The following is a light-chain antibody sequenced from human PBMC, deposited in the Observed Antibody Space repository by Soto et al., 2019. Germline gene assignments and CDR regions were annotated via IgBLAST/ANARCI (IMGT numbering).Light chain of an antibody. CDR1: QGISRA. CDR3: QQFNSYPLT. J-gene: IGKJ4*01. CDR2: DAS. Sequence: ALQLTQSPSSLSASVGDRVTITCRASQGISRALAWYQQKTGKAPDLLVSDASNLESGVPSRFSGSGSGTDFTLTISSLQPEDFATYYCQQFNSYPLTFGGGTKVEI. V-gene: IGKV1-13*02.